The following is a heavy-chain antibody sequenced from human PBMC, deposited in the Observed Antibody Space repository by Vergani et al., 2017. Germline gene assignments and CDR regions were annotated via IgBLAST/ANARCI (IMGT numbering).Heavy chain of an antibody. Sequence: QVQLVQSGAEVKKPGASVKVSCKASGYTFTSYAMHWVRQAPGQRLEWMGWINAGNGNTKYSQKFQGRVTITRDTSASTAYMELSSLRSEDTAVYYCARGLGADDTQVDYFDYWGQGTLVTVSS. CDR2: INAGNGNT. J-gene: IGHJ4*02. CDR1: GYTFTSYA. D-gene: IGHD3-22*01. V-gene: IGHV1-3*01. CDR3: ARGLGADDTQVDYFDY.